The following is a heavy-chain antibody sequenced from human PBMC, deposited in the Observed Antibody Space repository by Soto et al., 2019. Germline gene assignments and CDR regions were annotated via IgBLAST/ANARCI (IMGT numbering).Heavy chain of an antibody. CDR3: ARGPPLLW. D-gene: IGHD2-21*01. CDR2: IYYSGST. J-gene: IGHJ4*02. V-gene: IGHV4-61*08. CDR1: GGYVRSGGHY. Sequence: SETQSLTSTVSGGYVRSGGHYWSWIRQPPGKGLEWIGFIYYSGSTTYNPSLKSRATISVDGSKNQFSLKVTSVTAADTAVYYCARGPPLLWWSQGTLVTVSS.